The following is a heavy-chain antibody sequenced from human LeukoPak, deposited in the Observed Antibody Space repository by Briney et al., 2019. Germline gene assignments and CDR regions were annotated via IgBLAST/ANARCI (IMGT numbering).Heavy chain of an antibody. CDR2: INPNSGGT. V-gene: IGHV1-2*02. J-gene: IGHJ5*02. CDR3: ARDLIETRPKGWFDP. Sequence: GASVKVSCKASGYTFTGYYMHWVRQAPGQGLEWMGWINPNSGGTNYAQKFQGRVTMTRDTSISTAYMELSRLRSDDTAVYYCARDLIETRPKGWFDPWGQGTLVTVSS. CDR1: GYTFTGYY.